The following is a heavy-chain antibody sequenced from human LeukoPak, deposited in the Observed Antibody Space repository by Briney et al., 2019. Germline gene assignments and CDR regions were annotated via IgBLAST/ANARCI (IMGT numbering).Heavy chain of an antibody. J-gene: IGHJ6*04. CDR2: IYYSGST. V-gene: IGHV4-59*01. Sequence: SETLSLTCTVSGGSISSYYWSWIRQPPGKGLEWIGYIYYSGSTNYNPSLKSRVTISVDTSKNQFSLKLSSVTAADTAVYYCARGHTQYYYYGMDVWGTGTTVTVSS. CDR3: ARGHTQYYYYGMDV. CDR1: GGSISSYY.